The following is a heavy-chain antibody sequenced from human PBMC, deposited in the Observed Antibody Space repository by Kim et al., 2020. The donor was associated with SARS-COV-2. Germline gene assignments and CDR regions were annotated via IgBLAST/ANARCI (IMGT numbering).Heavy chain of an antibody. Sequence: SETLSLTCTVSGGSISSSSYYWGWIRQPPGKGLEWIGSIYYSGSTYYNPSLKSRVTISVDTSKNQFSLKLSSVTAADTAVYYCARQGLRLGAGGYWGQGTLVTVSS. D-gene: IGHD3-16*01. V-gene: IGHV4-39*01. CDR3: ARQGLRLGAGGY. CDR1: GGSISSSSYY. CDR2: IYYSGST. J-gene: IGHJ4*02.